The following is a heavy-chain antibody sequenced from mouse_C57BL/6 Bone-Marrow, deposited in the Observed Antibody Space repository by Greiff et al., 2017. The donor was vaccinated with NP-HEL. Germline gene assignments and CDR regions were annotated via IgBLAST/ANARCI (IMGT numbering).Heavy chain of an antibody. J-gene: IGHJ4*01. CDR3: ALYDGYYDNAMDY. V-gene: IGHV1-55*01. Sequence: QVQLQQPGAELVKPGASVKMSCKASGYTFTSYWITWVKQRPGQGLEWIGDIYPGSGSTNYNEKFKSKATLTVDTSSSTAYMQLSSLTSEDSAVYYCALYDGYYDNAMDYWGQGTSVTVSS. CDR2: IYPGSGST. D-gene: IGHD2-3*01. CDR1: GYTFTSYW.